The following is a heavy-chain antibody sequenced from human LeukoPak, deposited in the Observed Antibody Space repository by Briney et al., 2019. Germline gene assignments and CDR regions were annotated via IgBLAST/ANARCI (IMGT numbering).Heavy chain of an antibody. D-gene: IGHD4-17*01. CDR3: ARAYGDYFED. Sequence: ASVKVSCKXXGYTXTXXXXXXXXXXXXXXXEWMGXINPSGGTTXXXQXXXGRVXXXXXXXXXTVYMELSNLRSEDTAVYYCARAYGDYFEDWGQGTLVTVSS. CDR2: INPSGGTT. CDR1: GYTXTXXX. V-gene: IGHV1-46*01. J-gene: IGHJ4*02.